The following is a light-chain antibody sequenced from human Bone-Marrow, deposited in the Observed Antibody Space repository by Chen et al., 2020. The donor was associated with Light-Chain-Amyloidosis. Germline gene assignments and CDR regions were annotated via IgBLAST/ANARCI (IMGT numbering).Light chain of an antibody. J-gene: IGLJ3*02. CDR3: QVWDRSSDRPV. V-gene: IGLV3-21*02. Sequence: SYVLTQPSSVSVAPGQTATIACGGNNIGSTSVHWYQQTPGQAPLLVVYDDSDRPSGIPERLSGSNSGNPATLTISRVEAGDEAAYYCQVWDRSSDRPVFGGGTKLPVL. CDR2: DDS. CDR1: NIGSTS.